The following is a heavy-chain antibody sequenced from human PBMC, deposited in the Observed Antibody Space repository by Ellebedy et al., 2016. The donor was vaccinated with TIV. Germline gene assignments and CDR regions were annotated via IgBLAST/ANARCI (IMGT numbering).Heavy chain of an antibody. CDR3: AGGTY. J-gene: IGHJ4*02. CDR1: GFTVSGDY. CDR2: MDAGGNT. Sequence: GESLKISCAASGFTVSGDYMSWVRQAPGKGLEWVSIMDAGGNTHYPDPVKGRFTVSRDNSKNTLYLQMNSRRAEDTAVYYCAGGTYWGQGTLVTVSS. V-gene: IGHV3-53*01.